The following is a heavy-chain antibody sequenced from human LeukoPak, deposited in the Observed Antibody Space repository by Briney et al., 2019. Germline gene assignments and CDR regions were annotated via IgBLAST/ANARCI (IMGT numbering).Heavy chain of an antibody. CDR2: IYHSGST. D-gene: IGHD5-18*01. Sequence: SETLSLTCTVSGYSISSGYYWGWIRQPPGKGLEWIGSIYHSGSTYYNPSLKSRVTISVDTSKNQFSLKLSSVTAADTAVYYCARHKGQFYTALDYWGQGTLVTVSS. CDR3: ARHKGQFYTALDY. CDR1: GYSISSGYY. V-gene: IGHV4-38-2*02. J-gene: IGHJ4*02.